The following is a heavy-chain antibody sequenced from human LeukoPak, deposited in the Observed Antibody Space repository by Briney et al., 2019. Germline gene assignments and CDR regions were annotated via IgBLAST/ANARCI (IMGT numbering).Heavy chain of an antibody. CDR2: IYYSGST. CDR3: ARVKAAAATRWFDP. V-gene: IGHV4-30-4*08. J-gene: IGHJ5*02. D-gene: IGHD6-13*01. Sequence: SETLSLTCTVSGGSISSGDYYWSWIRQPPGKGLEWIGYIYYSGSTYYNPSLKSRVTISVDTSKNQFSLKRSSVTAADTAVYYCARVKAAAATRWFDPWGQGTLVTVSS. CDR1: GGSISSGDYY.